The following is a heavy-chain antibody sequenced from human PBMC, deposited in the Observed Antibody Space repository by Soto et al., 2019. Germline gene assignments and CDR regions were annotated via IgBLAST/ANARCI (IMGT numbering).Heavy chain of an antibody. CDR2: IHSDGSST. Sequence: EVQLVESGGGLVRPGGSLRLSCAASGFTFSYYWMHWVRQAPGKGLVWVSRIHSDGSSTTYADFVKGRFIISRDNARNTVDLQMNSVRVEDTAVYYCARGVRGAFALGGQGTVVTVSS. J-gene: IGHJ3*01. D-gene: IGHD1-26*01. V-gene: IGHV3-74*01. CDR1: GFTFSYYW. CDR3: ARGVRGAFAL.